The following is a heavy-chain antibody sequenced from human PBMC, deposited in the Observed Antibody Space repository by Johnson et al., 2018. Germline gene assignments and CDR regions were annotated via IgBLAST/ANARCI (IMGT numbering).Heavy chain of an antibody. CDR2: IYYSGST. D-gene: IGHD3-16*01. Sequence: QVQLQESGPGLVKPSETLSLTCTVSGGSISSSSYYWGWIRQPPGKGLEWIGSIYYSGSTYYNSSLKSRVTISVDTSKNHFSLKLRSVTAADTAVYYCANRMGGYYYNGRDVWGQGTTVTVSS. CDR1: GGSISSSSYY. V-gene: IGHV4-39*02. J-gene: IGHJ6*02. CDR3: ANRMGGYYYNGRDV.